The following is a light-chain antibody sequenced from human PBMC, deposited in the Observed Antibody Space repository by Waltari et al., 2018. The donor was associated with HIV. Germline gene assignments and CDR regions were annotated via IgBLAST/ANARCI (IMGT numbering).Light chain of an antibody. Sequence: QSALTQPASVSGSLGQSITISCTGASTNVGSYSLVSWYQNRPGKAPKLIIYEGYKRPSGVSNRFSGSKSGNTASLTVSGLQAEDEADYYCCSYAGSSIPFGGGTKLTVL. CDR2: EGY. CDR3: CSYAGSSIP. V-gene: IGLV2-23*01. CDR1: STNVGSYSL. J-gene: IGLJ2*01.